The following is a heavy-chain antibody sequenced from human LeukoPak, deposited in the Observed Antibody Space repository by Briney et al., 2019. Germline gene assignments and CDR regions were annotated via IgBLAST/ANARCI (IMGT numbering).Heavy chain of an antibody. CDR3: ARDDSSGYFDY. D-gene: IGHD3-22*01. CDR1: GLTFSSYE. J-gene: IGHJ4*02. CDR2: ISSSGSTI. V-gene: IGHV3-48*03. Sequence: GGSLRLSCAASGLTFSSYEMNWVRQAPGKGLEWVSYISSSGSTIYYADSVKGRFTISRDNSKNTLYLQMNSLRAEDTAVYYCARDDSSGYFDYWGQGTLVTVSS.